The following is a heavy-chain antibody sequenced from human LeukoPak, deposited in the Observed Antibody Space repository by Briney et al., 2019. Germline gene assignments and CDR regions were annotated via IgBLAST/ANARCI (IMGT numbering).Heavy chain of an antibody. V-gene: IGHV4-38-2*02. CDR1: GYSISSGYY. CDR2: IYHSGGT. Sequence: NPSETLSLTCTVSGYSISSGYYWGWIRQPPGKGLEWIGSIYHSGGTYYNPSLKSRVTISVDTSKNQFSLKLSSVTAADTAVYYCARDRTYSSSWYVKPGNFDYWGQGTLVTVSS. D-gene: IGHD6-13*01. CDR3: ARDRTYSSSWYVKPGNFDY. J-gene: IGHJ4*02.